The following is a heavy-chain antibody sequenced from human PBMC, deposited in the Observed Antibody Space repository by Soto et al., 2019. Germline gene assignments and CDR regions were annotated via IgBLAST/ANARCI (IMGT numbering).Heavy chain of an antibody. Sequence: PGGSLRLSCSASGFTFSSYAMSWVRQAPGKGLEWVSAISGSGGSTYYADSVKGRFTISRDNSKNTLYLQMNSLRAEDTAVYYCANRGGNFDWLSPGGYWGQGTLVTVSS. D-gene: IGHD3-9*01. J-gene: IGHJ4*02. CDR2: ISGSGGST. V-gene: IGHV3-23*01. CDR3: ANRGGNFDWLSPGGY. CDR1: GFTFSSYA.